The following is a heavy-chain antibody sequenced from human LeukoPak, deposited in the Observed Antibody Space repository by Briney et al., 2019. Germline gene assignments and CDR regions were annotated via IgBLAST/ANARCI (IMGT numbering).Heavy chain of an antibody. V-gene: IGHV3-7*01. CDR3: ARDQYDILTGYHDY. CDR2: IKQDGSEK. J-gene: IGHJ4*02. CDR1: GFTFSSYW. D-gene: IGHD3-9*01. Sequence: GGSLRLSCAASGFTFSSYWMSWVRQAPGKGLEWVANIKQDGSEKYYVDSVKGRFTISRDNAKNSLYLQMNSLKAEDTAVYYCARDQYDILTGYHDYWGQGTLVTVSS.